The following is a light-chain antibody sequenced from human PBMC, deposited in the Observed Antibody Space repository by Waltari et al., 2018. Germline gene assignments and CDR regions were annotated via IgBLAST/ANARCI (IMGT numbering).Light chain of an antibody. V-gene: IGKV1-33*01. CDR2: DAS. CDR3: QQGDSLPWT. Sequence: NQNTQTSSPPSASVGDRVNTTFPASQDIRNYLRLYQQKPGKAPKLLIYDASNLKTGVPSRFSGSVSGTHFVFTITSLQPEDFGTYYCQQGDSLPWTFGPGTKVDI. CDR1: QDIRNY. J-gene: IGKJ1*01.